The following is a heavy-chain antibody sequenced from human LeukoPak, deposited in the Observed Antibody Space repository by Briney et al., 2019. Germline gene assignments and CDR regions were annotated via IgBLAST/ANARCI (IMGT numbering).Heavy chain of an antibody. D-gene: IGHD2-15*01. J-gene: IGHJ3*02. CDR3: ARVVRCSGGTTSCPRGAFDI. V-gene: IGHV1-2*02. CDR1: GYTFTDYY. CDR2: INPNSGGT. Sequence: ASVKVSCKASGYTFTDYYMHWVRQAPGQGLAWVGWINPNSGGTNFAQKFQGRVTMTRDTSISTAYMDLSSLRSDDTAVYYGARVVRCSGGTTSCPRGAFDIWGQGTLVTVSS.